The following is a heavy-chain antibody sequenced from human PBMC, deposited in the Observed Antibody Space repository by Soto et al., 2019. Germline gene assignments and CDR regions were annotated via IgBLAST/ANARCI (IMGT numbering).Heavy chain of an antibody. Sequence: TSETLSLTCNVSGGSISNFHLSWIRQPPGKGLEWIGYIYYSGNYYNPSLTSRVSMSLDKSKNQFSLHLKSVTAADTALYFCALGGYNYGRPFDFWGQGPRVTVYS. D-gene: IGHD5-18*01. V-gene: IGHV4-59*01. CDR1: GGSISNFH. CDR2: IYYSGN. J-gene: IGHJ4*02. CDR3: ALGGYNYGRPFDF.